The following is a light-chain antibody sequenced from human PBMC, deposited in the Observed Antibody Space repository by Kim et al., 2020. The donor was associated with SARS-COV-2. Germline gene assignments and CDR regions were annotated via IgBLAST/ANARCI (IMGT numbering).Light chain of an antibody. CDR3: QHYLHLPYT. CDR2: DAS. CDR1: QEITNY. V-gene: IGKV1-33*01. Sequence: GDRVTITCQASQEITNYLNWYQQKPGTAPKLMIYDASNLRTGVPSRFSGSGSGTDFTFTISNLQPEDIATYFCQHYLHLPYTFGQGPSW. J-gene: IGKJ2*01.